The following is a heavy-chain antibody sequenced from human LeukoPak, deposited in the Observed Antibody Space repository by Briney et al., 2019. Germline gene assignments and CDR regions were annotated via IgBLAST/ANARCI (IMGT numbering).Heavy chain of an antibody. D-gene: IGHD3-10*01. Sequence: PGGSLRLSCAASGFTFDDYAMHWVRQAPGKGLEWVSGISWNSGSIVYADSVKGRFTISRDNAKNSLYLQMNSLRAEDTAVYYCARDRSITMVRGVIPPVDFDYWGQGTLVTVSA. CDR3: ARDRSITMVRGVIPPVDFDY. J-gene: IGHJ4*02. V-gene: IGHV3-9*01. CDR1: GFTFDDYA. CDR2: ISWNSGSI.